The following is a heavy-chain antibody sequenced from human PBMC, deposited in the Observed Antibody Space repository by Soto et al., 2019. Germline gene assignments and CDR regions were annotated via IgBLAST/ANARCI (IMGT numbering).Heavy chain of an antibody. Sequence: QVQLQQWGAGLLKPSETLSLTCAVYGGSFIAYYWSWIRQPPGKGLEWIGEINHIGSTNYNPSLKRRVNISVDPYKNHFSRQLSYVTAAATAVYYCARGQSSLLLDCWGQGILVSVSS. CDR3: ARGQSSLLLDC. CDR2: INHIGST. CDR1: GGSFIAYY. D-gene: IGHD2-8*02. V-gene: IGHV4-34*01. J-gene: IGHJ4*02.